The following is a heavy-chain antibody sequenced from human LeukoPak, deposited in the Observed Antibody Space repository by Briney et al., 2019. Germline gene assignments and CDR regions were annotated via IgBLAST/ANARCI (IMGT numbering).Heavy chain of an antibody. D-gene: IGHD3-9*01. CDR1: GISFSSYA. Sequence: GGSLRLSCVASGISFSSYAMHWVRQAPGKGLEWLAVISYDGSNKYYADSVKGRFTISRDNSKNTLYLQMNSLRAEDTAVYFCARDARYYDILTGYPLFDYWGQGTLVTVSS. CDR3: ARDARYYDILTGYPLFDY. CDR2: ISYDGSNK. V-gene: IGHV3-30-3*01. J-gene: IGHJ4*02.